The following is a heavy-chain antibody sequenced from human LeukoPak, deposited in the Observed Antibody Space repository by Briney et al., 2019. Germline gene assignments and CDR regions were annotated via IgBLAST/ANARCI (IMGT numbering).Heavy chain of an antibody. D-gene: IGHD3-9*01. Sequence: GGSRRLSCAASGFTFSSYDMHWVRQSRGKGLEWVSAIGFAGDTYYAGSVKGRFTISRENARNSLYLQMNSLRAGDTAVYYCARGNILTGYHYWGQGTLVTVSS. CDR2: IGFAGDT. V-gene: IGHV3-13*04. CDR3: ARGNILTGYHY. CDR1: GFTFSSYD. J-gene: IGHJ4*02.